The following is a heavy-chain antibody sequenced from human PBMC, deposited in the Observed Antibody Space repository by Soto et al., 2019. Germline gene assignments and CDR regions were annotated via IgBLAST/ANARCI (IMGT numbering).Heavy chain of an antibody. CDR3: ARCLSVYHVYYYGMDV. J-gene: IGHJ6*01. V-gene: IGHV5-10-1*01. D-gene: IGHD2-2*01. Sequence: GESLKISCKGSGYSFTSYWISWVRQMPGKGLEWMGRIDPSDSYTNYSPSFQGHVTISADKSISTAYLQWSSLKASDTALYYCARCLSVYHVYYYGMDVSGQGNTVTVYS. CDR2: IDPSDSYT. CDR1: GYSFTSYW.